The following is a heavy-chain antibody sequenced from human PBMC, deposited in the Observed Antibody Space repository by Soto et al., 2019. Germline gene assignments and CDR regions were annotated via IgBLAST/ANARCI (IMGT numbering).Heavy chain of an antibody. Sequence: ASVKLSCKASGYTFTGYYMHWVRQAPGQGLEWMGWINPNSGGTNYAQKFQGWVTMTRDTSISTAYMELSRLRSDDTAVYYCARESGSYLDAFDIWGQGTMVTVSS. V-gene: IGHV1-2*04. CDR3: ARESGSYLDAFDI. CDR2: INPNSGGT. CDR1: GYTFTGYY. D-gene: IGHD1-26*01. J-gene: IGHJ3*02.